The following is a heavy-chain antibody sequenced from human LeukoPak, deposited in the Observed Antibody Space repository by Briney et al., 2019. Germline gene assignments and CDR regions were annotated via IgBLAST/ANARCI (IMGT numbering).Heavy chain of an antibody. J-gene: IGHJ4*02. D-gene: IGHD3-16*01. CDR3: ARDVIYASEIYSYGDC. V-gene: IGHV3-66*01. CDR2: IYRGGST. CDR1: GFTFDDYA. Sequence: GGSLRLSCAASGFTFDDYAMHWVRQAPGKGLEWVSVIYRGGSTAYADSVKDRFTISRDNFKNMVYLHMNSLKAEDTAVYYCARDVIYASEIYSYGDCLGQGTLVTVSP.